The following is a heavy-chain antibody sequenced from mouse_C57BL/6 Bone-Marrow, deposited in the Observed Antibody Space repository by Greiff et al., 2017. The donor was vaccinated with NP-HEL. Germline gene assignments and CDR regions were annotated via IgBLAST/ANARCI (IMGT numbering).Heavy chain of an antibody. D-gene: IGHD2-3*01. J-gene: IGHJ4*01. CDR2: IYPSDGST. CDR1: GYTFTSYD. Sequence: VQLQQSGPELVKPGASVKLSCKASGYTFTSYDINWVKQRPGQGLEWIGCIYPSDGSTKYNEKFKGKATLTVDTSSSTAYMVLHSRTSEDSAVYCCARRVYDDVGEDYWGKGTSVTVSS. CDR3: ARRVYDDVGEDY. V-gene: IGHV1-85*01.